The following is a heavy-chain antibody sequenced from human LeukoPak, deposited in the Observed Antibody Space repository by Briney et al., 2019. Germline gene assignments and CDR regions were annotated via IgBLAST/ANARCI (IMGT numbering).Heavy chain of an antibody. CDR1: GYTFTSYD. D-gene: IGHD3-22*01. J-gene: IGHJ4*02. CDR3: ARDLGSRGFDY. V-gene: IGHV1-2*02. CDR2: INPNSGGT. Sequence: ASVKVSCKASGYTFTSYDINWVRQAPGQGLEWMGWINPNSGGTNYAQKFQGRVTMTRDTSISTAYMELSRLRSDDTAVYYCARDLGSRGFDYWGQGTLVTVSS.